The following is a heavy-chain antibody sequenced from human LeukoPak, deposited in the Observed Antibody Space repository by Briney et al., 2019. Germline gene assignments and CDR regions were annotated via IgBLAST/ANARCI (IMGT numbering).Heavy chain of an antibody. CDR3: ARVPDWTYAADY. J-gene: IGHJ4*02. D-gene: IGHD3/OR15-3a*01. CDR2: IKGSIT. V-gene: IGHV4-61*02. Sequence: PSETLSLTCTVSGCSISSDRFYWTWVRQPAGKGLEWIGRIKGSITNYNPSLKSRVNISVDTSTNQFSLKLNSLTAADTAVYYCARVPDWTYAADYWGQGTLVTVSS. CDR1: GCSISSDRFY.